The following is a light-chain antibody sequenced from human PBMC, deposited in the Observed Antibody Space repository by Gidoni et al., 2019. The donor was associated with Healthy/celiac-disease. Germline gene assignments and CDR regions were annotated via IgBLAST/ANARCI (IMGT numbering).Light chain of an antibody. Sequence: QSVLTQPPSVSGAPGQRGTISCTGSSSNIGAGYYVHWYQQLPGTAPNLLIYGNSNRPSGVPDRFSGSKSGTSASLAITGLQAEDEADYYCQSYDSSLSEVFGGGTKLTVL. J-gene: IGLJ3*02. CDR1: SSNIGAGYY. V-gene: IGLV1-40*01. CDR3: QSYDSSLSEV. CDR2: GNS.